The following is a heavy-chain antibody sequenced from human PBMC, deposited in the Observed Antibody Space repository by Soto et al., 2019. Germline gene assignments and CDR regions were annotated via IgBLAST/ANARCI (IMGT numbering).Heavy chain of an antibody. CDR1: GDSISSSKW. D-gene: IGHD6-13*01. CDR2: IYHSGST. J-gene: IGHJ4*02. Sequence: QVQLQESGPGLVKPSGTLSLTCAVSGDSISSSKWWSWVRQPPGKGLEWIGEIYHSGSTNYNPSLKGRGITSEDKSKNQFSLKLSTVTDADTAVYYWARGESQQQRDYWGQGTLVTVSS. V-gene: IGHV4-4*02. CDR3: ARGESQQQRDY.